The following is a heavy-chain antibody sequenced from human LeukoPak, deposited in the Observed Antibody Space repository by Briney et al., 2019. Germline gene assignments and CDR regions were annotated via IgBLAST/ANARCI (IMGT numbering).Heavy chain of an antibody. CDR1: GFTFSSYS. CDR2: ISSSSSYI. Sequence: GGPLRLSCAASGFTFSSYSMNWVRQAPGKGLEWVSSISSSSSYIYYADSVKGRFTISRDNAKNSLYLQMNSLRAEDTAVYYCARGHDCSGGSCYIDYWGRGTLVTVSS. CDR3: ARGHDCSGGSCYIDY. D-gene: IGHD2-15*01. V-gene: IGHV3-21*01. J-gene: IGHJ4*02.